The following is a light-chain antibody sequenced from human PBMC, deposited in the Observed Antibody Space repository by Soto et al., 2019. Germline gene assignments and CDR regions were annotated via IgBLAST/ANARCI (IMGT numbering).Light chain of an antibody. J-gene: IGKJ2*01. V-gene: IGKV2-28*01. Sequence: EIVMTQSPPSLTVTPGEPASISCSSSQRLLHSNGNIFLDWYLQKPGQSPQILIYLGFNRASGVPDRVSGSAAGTDFTLKISRVEAEDAGVYYCMQALQTPYTFGQGTKLEIK. CDR3: MQALQTPYT. CDR1: QRLLHSNGNIF. CDR2: LGF.